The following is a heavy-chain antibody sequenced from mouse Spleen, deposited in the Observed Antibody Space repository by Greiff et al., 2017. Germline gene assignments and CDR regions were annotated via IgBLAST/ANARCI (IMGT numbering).Heavy chain of an antibody. CDR1: GFSFNTYA. CDR2: IRSKSNNYAT. D-gene: IGHD4-1*01. J-gene: IGHJ1*01. Sequence: EVMLVESGGGLVQPKGSLKLSCAASGFSFNTYAMNWVRQAPGKGLEWVARIRSKSNNYATYYADSVKDRFTISRDDSESMLYLQMNNLKTEDTAMYYCVRELAPYWYFDVWGAGTTVTVSS. V-gene: IGHV10-1*01. CDR3: VRELAPYWYFDV.